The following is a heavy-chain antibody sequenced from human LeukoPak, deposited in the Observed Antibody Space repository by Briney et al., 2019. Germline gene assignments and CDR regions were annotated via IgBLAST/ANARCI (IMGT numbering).Heavy chain of an antibody. CDR3: ARAGSGYYVLDH. D-gene: IGHD5-12*01. CDR2: IYHSGNT. Sequence: SETLSLTCTVSGGSIRSYYWSWIRQPPGKGLEWIGYIYHSGNTDSNPSLKSRVTISVDTSKNQFSLNLRSVTAADTAVYYCARAGSGYYVLDHWGQGTLVTVSS. V-gene: IGHV4-59*01. J-gene: IGHJ4*02. CDR1: GGSIRSYY.